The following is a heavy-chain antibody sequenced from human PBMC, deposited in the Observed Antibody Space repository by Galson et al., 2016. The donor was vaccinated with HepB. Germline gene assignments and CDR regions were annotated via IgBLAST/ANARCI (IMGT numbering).Heavy chain of an antibody. J-gene: IGHJ3*01. CDR3: VADHGGLDCFDF. CDR1: GFRFSGYA. D-gene: IGHD4-23*01. V-gene: IGHV3-23*01. Sequence: SLRLSCAASGFRFSGYAMTWVRQAPGKGLEWVSGISGSGEHTYYADNVKGRFTISRDNSKTTLYVQMTSLRVEDTALYYCVADHGGLDCFDFWGRGTMVTVSS. CDR2: ISGSGEHT.